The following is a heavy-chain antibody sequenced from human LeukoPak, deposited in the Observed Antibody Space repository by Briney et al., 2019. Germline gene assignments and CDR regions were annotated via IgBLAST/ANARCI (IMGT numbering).Heavy chain of an antibody. V-gene: IGHV5-51*01. Sequence: GESLKISCKGSGYSFTNYWIGWVRQLPGKGLEWMGIMYPGDSGTRYSPSFQGQVTISADKSISTAYLQWSSLKASDTAMYYCARHSYYGSGSPYGFDIWGQGTMVTVSS. CDR3: ARHSYYGSGSPYGFDI. D-gene: IGHD3-10*01. CDR2: MYPGDSGT. CDR1: GYSFTNYW. J-gene: IGHJ3*02.